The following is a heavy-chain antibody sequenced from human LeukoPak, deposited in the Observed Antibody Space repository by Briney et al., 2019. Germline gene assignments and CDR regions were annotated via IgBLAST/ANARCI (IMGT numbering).Heavy chain of an antibody. D-gene: IGHD3-22*01. CDR1: VYTFTAYY. CDR3: ARVLIRRHYETSDYYYDDP. V-gene: IGHV1-2*02. CDR2: INPYSGGT. J-gene: IGHJ5*02. Sequence: ASVKLSRKSSVYTFTAYYMHWARQAPGQGGGRLGWINPYSGGTDYVQTFQDRVITTWDTTISTPYLALSRLLSDDTAVYYCARVLIRRHYETSDYYYDDPWGQGTLVTVSS.